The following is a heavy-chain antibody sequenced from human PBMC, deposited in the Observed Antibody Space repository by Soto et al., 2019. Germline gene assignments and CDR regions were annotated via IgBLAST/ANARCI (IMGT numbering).Heavy chain of an antibody. CDR2: IYYSGSI. CDR3: AKSLWDTSGWKTDY. V-gene: IGHV4-59*07. D-gene: IGHD6-19*01. J-gene: IGHJ4*02. Sequence: SDNLRHTCSVAGSAIGSLFLSWSRQPPGKGLEWIGYIYYSGSINYNPSLKSRVTISVDPSKNQFSLRLSSVTAADTAVYYCAKSLWDTSGWKTDYWGQGTLVTVS. CDR1: GSAIGSLF.